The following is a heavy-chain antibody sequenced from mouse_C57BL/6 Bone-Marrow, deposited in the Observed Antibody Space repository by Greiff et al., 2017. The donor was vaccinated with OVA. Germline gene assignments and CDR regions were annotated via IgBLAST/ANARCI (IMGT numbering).Heavy chain of an antibody. CDR3: ARLGITTVVHFDY. CDR1: GYAFSSSW. V-gene: IGHV1-82*01. D-gene: IGHD1-1*01. J-gene: IGHJ2*01. CDR2: IYPGDGDT. Sequence: VKLMESGPELVKPGASVKISCKASGYAFSSSWMNWVKQRPGKGLEWIGRIYPGDGDTNYNGKFKGKATLTADKSSSTAYMQLSSLTSEDSAVYFCARLGITTVVHFDYWGQGTTLTVSS.